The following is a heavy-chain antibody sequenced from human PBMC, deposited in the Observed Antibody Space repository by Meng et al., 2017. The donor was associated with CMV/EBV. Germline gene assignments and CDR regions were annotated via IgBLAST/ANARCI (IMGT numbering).Heavy chain of an antibody. V-gene: IGHV4-4*07. CDR3: ARHGDTAMVVGIDY. CDR1: GGPISSSY. Sequence: QVTLQESGQGWVQRSETRSLTCTVSGGPISSSYWSWIRQPAGKGLEWIGRIYTRGSTNYSPSLKSRVTMSVDTSKNQFSLKLSSVTAADTAVYYCARHGDTAMVVGIDYWGQGTLVTVSS. D-gene: IGHD5-18*01. J-gene: IGHJ4*02. CDR2: IYTRGST.